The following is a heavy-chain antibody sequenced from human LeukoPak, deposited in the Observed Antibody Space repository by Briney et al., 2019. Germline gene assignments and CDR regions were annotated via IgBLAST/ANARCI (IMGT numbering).Heavy chain of an antibody. CDR1: GYTFTSYG. Sequence: ASVKVSCKASGYTFTSYGISWVRQAPGQGLEWMGWISAYNGNTNYAQKLQGRVTMTTDTSTSTAYMELRSLRSDDTAVYYCAVIEVVPAAPGSWGFDPWGQGTLVTVSS. D-gene: IGHD2-2*01. J-gene: IGHJ5*02. CDR2: ISAYNGNT. V-gene: IGHV1-18*01. CDR3: AVIEVVPAAPGSWGFDP.